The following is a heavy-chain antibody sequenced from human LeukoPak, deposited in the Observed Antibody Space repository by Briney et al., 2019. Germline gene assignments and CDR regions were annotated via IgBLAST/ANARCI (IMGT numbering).Heavy chain of an antibody. CDR1: GFTVSSNY. J-gene: IGHJ4*02. V-gene: IGHV3-66*01. CDR2: IYSGGST. CDR3: ARDPVDIVATGFDY. Sequence: GGSLRLSCAASGFTVSSNYMSWVRQAPGKGLEWVSVIYSGGSTYYADSVKGRFTISSDNSKNTLYLQMNSLRAEDTAVYYCARDPVDIVATGFDYWGQGTLVTVSS. D-gene: IGHD5-12*01.